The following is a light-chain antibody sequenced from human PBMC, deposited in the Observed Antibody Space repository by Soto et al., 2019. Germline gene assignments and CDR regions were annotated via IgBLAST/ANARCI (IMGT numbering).Light chain of an antibody. CDR1: QSVSSSY. CDR2: GAS. J-gene: IGKJ1*01. V-gene: IGKV3-20*01. Sequence: EIVLTQSPGTLSLSPGERATLSCRASQSVSSSYLAWYQQKPGQAPRLLIHGASSRATGIPDRFSGSGSGTDFTLIISRLEPEDFAVYYCQQYGSSPWTFGRGTKVEIK. CDR3: QQYGSSPWT.